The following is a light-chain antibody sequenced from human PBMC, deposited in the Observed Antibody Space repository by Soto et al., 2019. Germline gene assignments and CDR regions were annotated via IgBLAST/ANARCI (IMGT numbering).Light chain of an antibody. CDR3: QQFGNSMWT. J-gene: IGKJ1*01. Sequence: ETVLTQSPGALSLSPGERATLSCRASQSVSASQLAWYQQKPGQAPRLLIYGISTRATGIPDRFSGSGSGTNFTLTISRLEPEDFSMYLCQQFGNSMWTFVHGARVEIK. V-gene: IGKV3-20*01. CDR2: GIS. CDR1: QSVSASQ.